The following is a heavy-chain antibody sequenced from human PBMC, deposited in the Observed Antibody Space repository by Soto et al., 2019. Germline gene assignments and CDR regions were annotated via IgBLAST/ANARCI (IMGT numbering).Heavy chain of an antibody. J-gene: IGHJ4*02. CDR3: ARGVAGSGFDL. V-gene: IGHV6-1*01. CDR1: GDSVSRNTAS. CDR2: TYYRSNWRH. Sequence: SQTLSLTCAISGDSVSRNTASCDWVRSSPSRGLEWLGRTYYRSNWRHDYAVSVKSRITVNPDTSKNHFSLQLNSLTPDDTVVFYCARGVAGSGFDLWGQGTLVTVSS. D-gene: IGHD6-19*01.